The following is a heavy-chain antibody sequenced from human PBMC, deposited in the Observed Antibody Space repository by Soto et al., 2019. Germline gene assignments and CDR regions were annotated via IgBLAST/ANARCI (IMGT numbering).Heavy chain of an antibody. Sequence: QVQLVQSGAEVKKPGASVKVSCKASGYTFTSYGISWVRQAPGQGLEWMGWISAYNGNTNYAQKLQGRVTMTTDTATSTAYMELRSLRSDDTAVYYCARGVSGWEPPHYYYMDVWGKGTTVTVSS. D-gene: IGHD6-19*01. CDR2: ISAYNGNT. CDR1: GYTFTSYG. CDR3: ARGVSGWEPPHYYYMDV. V-gene: IGHV1-18*01. J-gene: IGHJ6*03.